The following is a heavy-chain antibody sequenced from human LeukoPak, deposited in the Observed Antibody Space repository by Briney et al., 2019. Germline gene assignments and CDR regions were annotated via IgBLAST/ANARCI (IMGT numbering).Heavy chain of an antibody. D-gene: IGHD1-26*01. Sequence: GGSLRLSCAASGSTFSSYWMHWVRQAPGKGLEWVSYISGSSNDINYADSVKGRFTVSRDNTKNSLFLQMNSLRVEDTAVYYCARVNGVGATPWGQGTLVTVSS. V-gene: IGHV3-21*05. CDR2: ISGSSNDI. CDR1: GSTFSSYW. CDR3: ARVNGVGATP. J-gene: IGHJ5*02.